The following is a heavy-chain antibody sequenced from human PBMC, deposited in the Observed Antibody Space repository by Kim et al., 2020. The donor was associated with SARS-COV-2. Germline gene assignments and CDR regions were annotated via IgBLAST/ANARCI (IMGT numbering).Heavy chain of an antibody. J-gene: IGHJ6*02. CDR3: TTSTTNYYFYYGMDV. D-gene: IGHD1-26*01. V-gene: IGHV3-15*01. Sequence: APVDGRFTISRDESKNTLYLQMNSLKTEDTAVYYCTTSTTNYYFYYGMDVWGQGTTVTVSS.